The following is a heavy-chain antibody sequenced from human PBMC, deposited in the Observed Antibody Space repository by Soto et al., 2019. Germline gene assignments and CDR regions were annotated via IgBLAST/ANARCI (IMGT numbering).Heavy chain of an antibody. D-gene: IGHD6-6*01. CDR2: ISGSGGST. J-gene: IGHJ6*02. V-gene: IGHV3-23*01. Sequence: EVQLLESGGGLVQPGGSLRLSCAASGFTFSSYAMSWVRQAPGKGLEWVSAISGSGGSTYYADSVKGRFTISRDNSKNPLYLQMNSLRAEDTAVYYCAKGGYSSSSGGYYYYGMDVWGQGTTVTVSS. CDR3: AKGGYSSSSGGYYYYGMDV. CDR1: GFTFSSYA.